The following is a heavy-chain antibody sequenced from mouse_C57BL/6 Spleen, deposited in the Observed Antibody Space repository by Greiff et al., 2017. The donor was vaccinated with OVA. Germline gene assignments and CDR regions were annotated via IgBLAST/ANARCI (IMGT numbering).Heavy chain of an antibody. CDR2: ISSGGSYT. J-gene: IGHJ3*01. CDR1: GFTYSSYG. V-gene: IGHV5-6*01. D-gene: IGHD4-1*01. CDR3: ARQLGQGSWFAY. Sequence: EVQLVESGGDLVKPGGSLKLSCAASGFTYSSYGMSWVRQTPDKRLEWVATISSGGSYTYYPDSVKGRFTISRDNAKNTLYLQMSSLKSEDTAMYYCARQLGQGSWFAYWGQGTLVTVSA.